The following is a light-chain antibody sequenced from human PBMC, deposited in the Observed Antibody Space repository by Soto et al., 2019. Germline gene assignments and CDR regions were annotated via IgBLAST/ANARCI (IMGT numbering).Light chain of an antibody. Sequence: QSALTQPASVSGSPGQSITISCTGTSGDVGGYNYVSWYQQHPGKAPKLMIYEVSNRPSGVSNRFSGSKSGNTASLTISGLQAEDEADYYCSSYTSSSTYVXGTGTNVTV. V-gene: IGLV2-14*01. J-gene: IGLJ1*01. CDR2: EVS. CDR3: SSYTSSSTYV. CDR1: SGDVGGYNY.